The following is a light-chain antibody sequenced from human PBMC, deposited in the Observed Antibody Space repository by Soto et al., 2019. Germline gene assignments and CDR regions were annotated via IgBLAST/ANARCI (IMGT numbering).Light chain of an antibody. J-gene: IGLJ1*01. CDR2: EVS. Sequence: QSVLTQPASVSGSPGQSITISCTGTSGDVGGYNYVSWYQQHPGKAPKLMISEVSNRPSGVSNRFSGSKSGNTASLTISGLQAEDEADYYCSSYTSNRFYVFGTGTKVTVL. CDR1: SGDVGGYNY. CDR3: SSYTSNRFYV. V-gene: IGLV2-14*01.